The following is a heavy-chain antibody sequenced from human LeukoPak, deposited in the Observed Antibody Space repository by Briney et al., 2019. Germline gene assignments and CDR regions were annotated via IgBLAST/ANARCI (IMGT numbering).Heavy chain of an antibody. CDR2: IKQDGSEK. J-gene: IGHJ6*03. D-gene: IGHD6-19*01. Sequence: GGSLRLSCATSGFTLRNFAMSWVRQAPGKGLEWVANIKQDGSEKYYVDSVKGRFTISRDNAKNSLYLQMNSLRAEDTAVYYCARDLDGKEAYYYYYMDVWGKGTTVTVSS. CDR1: GFTLRNFA. V-gene: IGHV3-7*01. CDR3: ARDLDGKEAYYYYYMDV.